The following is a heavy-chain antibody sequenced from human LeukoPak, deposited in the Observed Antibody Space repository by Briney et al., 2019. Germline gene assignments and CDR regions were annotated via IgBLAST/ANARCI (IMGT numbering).Heavy chain of an antibody. CDR1: GFTSSNYG. Sequence: PGGSLRLSCAASGFTSSNYGMHWARQAPGKGLEWVAAIWYDGSNKYYGDSVKGRFTISRDNSKNTLYLQMNSLRAEDTAAYYCARAGYGDPHFDFWGQGTLVTVSS. CDR2: IWYDGSNK. V-gene: IGHV3-33*01. J-gene: IGHJ4*02. D-gene: IGHD4-17*01. CDR3: ARAGYGDPHFDF.